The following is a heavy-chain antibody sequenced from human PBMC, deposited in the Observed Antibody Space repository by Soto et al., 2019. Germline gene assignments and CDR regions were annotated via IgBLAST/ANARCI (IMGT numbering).Heavy chain of an antibody. Sequence: ASVKVSCKASGYTFTSYGISWVRQAPGQGLEWMGWISAYNGNTNYAQKLQGRVTMTTDTSTSTAYMELRSLRSDDTAVYYCARDHATGLWFGELKGWFDPWGQGTLVTVSS. CDR2: ISAYNGNT. D-gene: IGHD3-10*01. CDR3: ARDHATGLWFGELKGWFDP. J-gene: IGHJ5*02. CDR1: GYTFTSYG. V-gene: IGHV1-18*01.